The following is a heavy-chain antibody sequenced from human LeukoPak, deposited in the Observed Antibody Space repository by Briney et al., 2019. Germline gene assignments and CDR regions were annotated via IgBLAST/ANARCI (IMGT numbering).Heavy chain of an antibody. CDR3: ARLTGTDAFDI. J-gene: IGHJ3*02. V-gene: IGHV1-2*06. CDR1: GYTFTGYY. Sequence: ASVKVSCKASGYTFTGYYMHWVRQAPGQGLEWMGRINPNSGGTNYAQKFQGRVTMTRDTSISTAYMELSSLRSEDTAVYYCARLTGTDAFDIWGQGTMVTVSS. CDR2: INPNSGGT. D-gene: IGHD1/OR15-1a*01.